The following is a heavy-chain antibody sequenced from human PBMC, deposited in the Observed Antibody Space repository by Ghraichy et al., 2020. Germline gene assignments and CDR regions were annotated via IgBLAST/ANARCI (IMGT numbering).Heavy chain of an antibody. V-gene: IGHV3-74*03. Sequence: GGSLRLSCVGSGFTFGNYWMLWARQAPGKGLVWVSRISGDGSITTYADSVKGRFTVSRDNARNTLYLQMNSLRAEETAVHYCVRLGLSQGAYWGQGALVTVSS. CDR2: ISGDGSIT. CDR1: GFTFGNYW. J-gene: IGHJ4*02. D-gene: IGHD3-10*01. CDR3: VRLGLSQGAY.